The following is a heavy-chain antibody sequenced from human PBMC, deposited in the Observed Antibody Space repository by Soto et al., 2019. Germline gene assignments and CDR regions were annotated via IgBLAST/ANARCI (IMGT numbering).Heavy chain of an antibody. CDR3: ARGRRTTVTIDY. J-gene: IGHJ4*02. V-gene: IGHV4-34*01. CDR2: INPSGST. D-gene: IGHD4-17*01. Sequence: QVQLQQWGAGLLKPSETLSLTCAVYGGSFSGYYWSCIRQHPGKGLEWIGEINPSGSTNYNPSLKSRVTISVDTSKNQCSLKLSSVTAADTAVYFCARGRRTTVTIDYWGQGTLVTVSS. CDR1: GGSFSGYY.